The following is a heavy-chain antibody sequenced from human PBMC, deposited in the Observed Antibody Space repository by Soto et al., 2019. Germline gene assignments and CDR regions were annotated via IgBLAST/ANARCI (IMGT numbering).Heavy chain of an antibody. CDR3: AASYGSGYRAFDY. J-gene: IGHJ4*02. CDR2: IIPIFGTA. CDR1: GGTFSSYA. Sequence: SVKVSCKASGGTFSSYAISWVRQAPGQGLEWMGGIIPIFGTANYAQKFQGRVTITADESTSTAYMQLSSLRSEDTAIYYCAASYGSGYRAFDYWGQGALVTVSS. D-gene: IGHD3-10*01. V-gene: IGHV1-69*13.